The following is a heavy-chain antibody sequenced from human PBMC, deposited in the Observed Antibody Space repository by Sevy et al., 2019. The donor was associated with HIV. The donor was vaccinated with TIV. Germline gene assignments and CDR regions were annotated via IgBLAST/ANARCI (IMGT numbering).Heavy chain of an antibody. CDR2: ISSSGSSI. CDR1: GFTFSSYD. J-gene: IGHJ5*02. V-gene: IGHV3-48*03. CDR3: ARNGGAYDTGFDP. D-gene: IGHD3-22*01. Sequence: GGSLRLSCAGSGFTFSSYDMNWVRQAPGKGLEWISKISSSGSSIYYADSVKGRFTIARDNAKNSLNLQMNSLRAEDTALYYCARNGGAYDTGFDPWGQGTLVTVPS.